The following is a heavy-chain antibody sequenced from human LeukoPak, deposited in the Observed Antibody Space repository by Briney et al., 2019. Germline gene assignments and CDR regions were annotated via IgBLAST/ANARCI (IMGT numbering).Heavy chain of an antibody. CDR1: GFTFSSYG. J-gene: IGHJ4*02. CDR3: AGRPRSWLLSIPRY. D-gene: IGHD3-9*01. CDR2: IRYDGSNK. Sequence: GGSLRLSCAASGFTFSSYGMHWVRQAPGKGLEWVAFIRYDGSNKYYANSVKGRFTISRDNSKNTLYLQMNSLRAEDTAVYYCAGRPRSWLLSIPRYWGQGTLVTVSS. V-gene: IGHV3-30*02.